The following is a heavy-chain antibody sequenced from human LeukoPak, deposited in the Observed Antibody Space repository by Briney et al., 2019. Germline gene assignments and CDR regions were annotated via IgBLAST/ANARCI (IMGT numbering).Heavy chain of an antibody. CDR1: GGSISSTTYY. D-gene: IGHD3-10*01. V-gene: IGHV4-39*01. Sequence: KSSETLSLTCTVSGGSISSTTYYWGWIRQPPGKGLEWIGSMFYSGSTYYNPSLKSRVTISVDTSKNQFSLKLSSVTAADTAVYSCARHSEYYSGAGSASGYFDYWGQGTLVTVSS. J-gene: IGHJ4*02. CDR3: ARHSEYYSGAGSASGYFDY. CDR2: MFYSGST.